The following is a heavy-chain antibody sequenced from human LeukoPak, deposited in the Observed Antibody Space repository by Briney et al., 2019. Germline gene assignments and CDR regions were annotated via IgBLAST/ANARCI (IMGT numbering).Heavy chain of an antibody. CDR2: IYHSGST. J-gene: IGHJ5*02. CDR1: GGSISRGGYS. D-gene: IGHD3-10*01. Sequence: SETLSLTCAVSGGSISRGGYSGSWIRQPPGKGLEWIGYIYHSGSTYYNPSLKSRVTISVDRSKNQFSLKLSSVTAADTAVYYCARGGWWFGPWGQGTLVTVSS. CDR3: ARGGWWFGP. V-gene: IGHV4-30-2*01.